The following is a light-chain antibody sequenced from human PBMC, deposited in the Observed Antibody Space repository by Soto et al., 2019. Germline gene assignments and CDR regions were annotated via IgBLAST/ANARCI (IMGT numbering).Light chain of an antibody. CDR3: QSYDGTLSGSYV. J-gene: IGLJ1*01. CDR1: SSNIGAGYD. Sequence: QSVLTQPPSVSGAPGQMVTISCTGSSSNIGAGYDVHWYQQLPGTAPKLIIYGTTNRPSGVPDRFSGSKSGTSASLAITGLQAEDEADYYCQSYDGTLSGSYVFGIGTKVTV. CDR2: GTT. V-gene: IGLV1-40*01.